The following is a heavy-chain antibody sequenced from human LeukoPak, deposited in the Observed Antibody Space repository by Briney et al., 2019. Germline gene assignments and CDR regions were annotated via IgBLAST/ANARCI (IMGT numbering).Heavy chain of an antibody. D-gene: IGHD1-26*01. V-gene: IGHV3-30*04. CDR1: GFTFSSYA. J-gene: IGHJ6*03. Sequence: PGRSLRLSCAASGFTFSSYAMHWVRQAPGKGLEWVAVISYDGSNKYYADSVKGRFTISRDNSKNTLYLQMNSLRADDTAVYYCARGQRAHVEWYYYMDVWGKGTTVTVSS. CDR3: ARGQRAHVEWYYYMDV. CDR2: ISYDGSNK.